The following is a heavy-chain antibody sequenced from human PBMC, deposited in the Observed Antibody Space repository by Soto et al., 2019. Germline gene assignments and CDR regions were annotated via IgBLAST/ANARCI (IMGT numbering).Heavy chain of an antibody. CDR1: GGSFSGYY. D-gene: IGHD2-15*01. Sequence: TLSLTCAVYGGSFSGYYWSWIRQPPGKGLEWIGEINHSGSTNYNPSLKSRVTISVDTSKNQFSLKLSSVTAADTAVYYCATSDCSGGSCWAYFDYWGQGTLVTVSS. CDR2: INHSGST. CDR3: ATSDCSGGSCWAYFDY. J-gene: IGHJ4*02. V-gene: IGHV4-34*01.